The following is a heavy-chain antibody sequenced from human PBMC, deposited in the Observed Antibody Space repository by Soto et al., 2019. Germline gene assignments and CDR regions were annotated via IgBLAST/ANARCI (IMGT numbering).Heavy chain of an antibody. V-gene: IGHV5-51*01. CDR2: TYPDDSET. Sequence: PGESLKISCQDSGHSFTNYWIVWVRQMPGKGLEWMGTTYPDDSETRYSPSFQGQVTISADKSINTAYLQWSSLKASDTAIYYCATTQSSATFKTYYYDMHVWGQGTTVTVSS. D-gene: IGHD3-10*01. CDR3: ATTQSSATFKTYYYDMHV. CDR1: GHSFTNYW. J-gene: IGHJ6*02.